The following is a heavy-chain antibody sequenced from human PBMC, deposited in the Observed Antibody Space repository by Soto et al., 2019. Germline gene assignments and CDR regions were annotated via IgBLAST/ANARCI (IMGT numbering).Heavy chain of an antibody. CDR1: GYTFTSYD. CDR2: MNPNSGNT. Sequence: QVQLVQSGAEVKKPGASVKVSCKASGYTFTSYDINWVRQATGQGLGWMGWMNPNSGNTGYAQKFQGRVTMTRNTSISTAYMELSSLRSEDTAVYYCARGDYDFWSGYSRPYYYYGMDVWGQGTTVTVSS. CDR3: ARGDYDFWSGYSRPYYYYGMDV. V-gene: IGHV1-8*01. D-gene: IGHD3-3*01. J-gene: IGHJ6*02.